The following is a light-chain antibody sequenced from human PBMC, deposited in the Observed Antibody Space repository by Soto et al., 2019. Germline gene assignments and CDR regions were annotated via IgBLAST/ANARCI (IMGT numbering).Light chain of an antibody. J-gene: IGKJ1*01. CDR2: GAS. CDR3: QQYGRSPWT. V-gene: IGKV3-20*01. Sequence: EILLTQSPGTLSLSPGDRATLSCRASQSVSSSYLAWYQQKPGQAPRLLIYGASSRATGIPDRFSGSGSGTDFTLTISRLEPEDFAVYYCQQYGRSPWTFGQGTKV. CDR1: QSVSSSY.